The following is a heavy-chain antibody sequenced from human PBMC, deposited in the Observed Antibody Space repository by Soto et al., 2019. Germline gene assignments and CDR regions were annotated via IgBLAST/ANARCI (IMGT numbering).Heavy chain of an antibody. CDR2: IDHIGDT. Sequence: ASETLSLTCAVYGGSFRGYYWTWIRQPPGKGLEWIGEIDHIGDTKYNPSLKSRVTISVDTSENQFSLKLASVTAADTAVYYCARVEYTYNYRGLDSWGQGTLVTVSS. CDR1: GGSFRGYY. J-gene: IGHJ4*02. V-gene: IGHV4-34*01. D-gene: IGHD3-16*01. CDR3: ARVEYTYNYRGLDS.